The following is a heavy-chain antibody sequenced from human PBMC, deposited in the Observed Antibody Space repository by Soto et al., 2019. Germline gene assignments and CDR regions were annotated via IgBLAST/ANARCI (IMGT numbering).Heavy chain of an antibody. V-gene: IGHV3-30-3*01. CDR2: ISYDGSNK. D-gene: IGHD1-26*01. CDR3: ARDRYSGSYYKYFQH. CDR1: GFTFSSYA. J-gene: IGHJ1*01. Sequence: QVQLAESGGGVVQPGRSLRLSCAASGFTFSSYAMHWVRQAPGKGLEWVAVISYDGSNKYYADSVKGRFTISRDNSKNTLYLQMNSLRAEDTAVYYCARDRYSGSYYKYFQHWGQGTLVTVSS.